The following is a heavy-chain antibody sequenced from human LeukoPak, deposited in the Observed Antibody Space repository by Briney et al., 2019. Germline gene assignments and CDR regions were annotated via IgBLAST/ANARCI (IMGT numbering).Heavy chain of an antibody. CDR1: GFTFTSYS. J-gene: IGHJ6*02. CDR3: VRGMDV. Sequence: PGGSLRLSCVASGFTFTSYSMNWVRQAPGKGLEWVANIKQDGSEKYYVDSVKGRFTISRDNAKNSLYLQMNSLRAEDTAVYYCVRGMDVWGQGTTVTVSS. V-gene: IGHV3-7*01. CDR2: IKQDGSEK.